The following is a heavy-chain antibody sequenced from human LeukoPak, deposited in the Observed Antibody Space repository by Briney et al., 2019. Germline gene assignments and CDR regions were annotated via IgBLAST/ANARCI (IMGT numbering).Heavy chain of an antibody. Sequence: GGSLRLSCAASGFTFSSYVMSWVRQAPGKGLEWVSVISGSGDSTYYADSVKGRFTISRDNSKNTLYLQMNSLRAEDSAVYYCAKLLTAWYYYGMDVWGKGTTVTVSS. V-gene: IGHV3-23*01. CDR3: AKLLTAWYYYGMDV. CDR2: ISGSGDST. J-gene: IGHJ6*04. CDR1: GFTFSSYV.